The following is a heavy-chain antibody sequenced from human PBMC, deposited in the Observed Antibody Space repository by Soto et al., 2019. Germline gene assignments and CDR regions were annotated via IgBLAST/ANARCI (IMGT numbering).Heavy chain of an antibody. D-gene: IGHD6-13*01. Sequence: ASVKVSCKASGYTFTSYGISWVRQAPGQGLEWMGWISAYNGNTNYAQKLQGRVTMTTDTSTSTAYMELRSLRSDDTAAYYCARASRIAAAYWFDPWGQGTMVTVYS. CDR2: ISAYNGNT. V-gene: IGHV1-18*01. J-gene: IGHJ5*02. CDR1: GYTFTSYG. CDR3: ARASRIAAAYWFDP.